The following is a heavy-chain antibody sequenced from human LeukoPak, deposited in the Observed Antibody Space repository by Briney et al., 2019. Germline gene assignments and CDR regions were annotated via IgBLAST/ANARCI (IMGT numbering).Heavy chain of an antibody. V-gene: IGHV3-30*02. CDR3: ATHSPEWRYSGYYNYYYIDV. CDR2: IRYVGTNK. CDR1: GFTFSSYG. J-gene: IGHJ6*03. D-gene: IGHD5-12*01. Sequence: PGGPLRLSCGASGFTFSSYGIHWVRQAPGKGLEWLSFIRYVGTNKYYADSVKGRFTISRDNSKNMLYLKMNSLRHEDTAVYYCATHSPEWRYSGYYNYYYIDVWGKGTTVTVSS.